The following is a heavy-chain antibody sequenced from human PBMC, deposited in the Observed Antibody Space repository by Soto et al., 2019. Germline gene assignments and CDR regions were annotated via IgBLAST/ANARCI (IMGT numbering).Heavy chain of an antibody. D-gene: IGHD5-12*01. CDR2: ISYDGSNK. J-gene: IGHJ6*02. CDR3: AKGGHYSGYVPSPYYYGMDV. CDR1: GFTFSSYG. V-gene: IGHV3-30*18. Sequence: GGSLRLSCAASGFTFSSYGMHWVRQAPGKGLEWVAVISYDGSNKYYADSVKGRFTIPRDNSKNTLYLQMNSLRAEDTAVYYCAKGGHYSGYVPSPYYYGMDVWGQGTTVTVSS.